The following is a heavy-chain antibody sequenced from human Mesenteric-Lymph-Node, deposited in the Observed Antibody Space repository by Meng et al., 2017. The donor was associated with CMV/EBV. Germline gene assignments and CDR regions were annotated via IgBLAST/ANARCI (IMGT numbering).Heavy chain of an antibody. J-gene: IGHJ2*01. CDR3: SRDSGSFSASWYFDL. CDR2: ISSGASTI. Sequence: SGFTLHDHYMSWIRQAPGKGLEWLSYISSGASTIYDADSVKGRFTVSRYNPQKSLYLQMNNLRAEDTAVYYCSRDSGSFSASWYFDLWGRGTLVTVSS. CDR1: GFTLHDHY. V-gene: IGHV3-11*04. D-gene: IGHD1-26*01.